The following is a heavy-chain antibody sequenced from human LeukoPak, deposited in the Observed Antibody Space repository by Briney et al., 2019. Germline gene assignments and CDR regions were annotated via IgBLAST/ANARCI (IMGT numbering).Heavy chain of an antibody. CDR1: GFTFSSHD. V-gene: IGHV3-13*01. Sequence: PGGSLRLSCAASGFTFSSHDMHWVRQPTGKGLEWVSVIGTAGNTYYTASVKGRFTISRENAKNSLYLQMDNLRAEDTAVYYCARSKSYSSGWTDFDCWGQGTLVTVSS. J-gene: IGHJ4*02. D-gene: IGHD6-19*01. CDR2: IGTAGNT. CDR3: ARSKSYSSGWTDFDC.